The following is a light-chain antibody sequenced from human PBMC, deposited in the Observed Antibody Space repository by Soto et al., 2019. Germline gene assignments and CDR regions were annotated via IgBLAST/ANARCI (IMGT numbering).Light chain of an antibody. CDR1: QSVSSN. J-gene: IGKJ1*01. CDR3: QQYNNWPQT. V-gene: IGKV3-15*01. Sequence: EIVMSLSPATLSVSQGERATLYCRASQSVSSNLAWYQQKPGQAPRLLIYGASARATGIPARFSGSGPGTEFTHTISSLQSEDFAVYYCQQYNNWPQTFGQGTKVDIK. CDR2: GAS.